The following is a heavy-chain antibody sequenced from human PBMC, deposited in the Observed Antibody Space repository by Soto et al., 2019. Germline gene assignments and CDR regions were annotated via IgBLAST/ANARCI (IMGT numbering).Heavy chain of an antibody. Sequence: QVQLVQSGAEVKKPGSSVKVSCKASGGTFSSYAISWVRQAPGQGLEWMGGIIPIFGTANYAQKFQGRVTITADEPTSTAYMELSSRRTEDTAVYYCARDRRYNWNSDYYSYGMDVWGQGTTVTVSS. CDR3: ARDRRYNWNSDYYSYGMDV. CDR2: IIPIFGTA. CDR1: GGTFSSYA. J-gene: IGHJ6*02. V-gene: IGHV1-69*12. D-gene: IGHD1-7*01.